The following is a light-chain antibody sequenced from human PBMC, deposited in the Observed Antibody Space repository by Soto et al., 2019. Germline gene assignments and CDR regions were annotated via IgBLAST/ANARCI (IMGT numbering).Light chain of an antibody. CDR1: QGISSY. CDR2: AAS. J-gene: IGKJ1*01. Sequence: AIRMTQSPSSLSASTGDRVTITCRASQGISSYLAWYQQKPGKAPKLLIYAASTLQSGVPSRFSGSGSGTDFTLTISCLXSEDFATYYCQQYYSYPSWTFGQGTQVDIK. V-gene: IGKV1-8*01. CDR3: QQYYSYPSWT.